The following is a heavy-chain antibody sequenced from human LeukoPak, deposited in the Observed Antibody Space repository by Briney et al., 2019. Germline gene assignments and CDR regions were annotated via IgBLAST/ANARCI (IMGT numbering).Heavy chain of an antibody. CDR3: ARGLGETTGALDY. J-gene: IGHJ4*02. V-gene: IGHV3-49*04. CDR1: GFTFGDYA. D-gene: IGHD1-26*01. Sequence: GGSLRLSCTASGFTFGDYAMSWVRQAPGKGLEWVGFIRSKAYGGTTEYAASVKGRFTISRDDSKTSLFLQINSLKTEDTAVYYCARGLGETTGALDYWGQGTLVTVSS. CDR2: IRSKAYGGTT.